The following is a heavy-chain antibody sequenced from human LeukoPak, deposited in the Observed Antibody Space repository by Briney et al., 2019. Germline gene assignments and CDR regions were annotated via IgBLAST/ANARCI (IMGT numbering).Heavy chain of an antibody. CDR3: ATKVPGTSHFSS. J-gene: IGHJ4*02. CDR1: GFTFSRYW. Sequence: GGSLRLSCAASGFTFSRYWMHWVRQAPGKGLMWVSRISPDGSTTLYADSVKGRFTISRDNAKSSLYLQMNSLRAEDTAVYYCATKVPGTSHFSSWGRGTLVTVSS. V-gene: IGHV3-74*03. CDR2: ISPDGSTT. D-gene: IGHD4/OR15-4a*01.